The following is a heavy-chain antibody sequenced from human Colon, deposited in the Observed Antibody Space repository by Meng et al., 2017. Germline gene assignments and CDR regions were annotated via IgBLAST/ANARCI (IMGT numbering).Heavy chain of an antibody. V-gene: IGHV3-7*01. CDR1: EFTFSRYW. J-gene: IGHJ5*02. D-gene: IGHD6-19*01. CDR3: TRLGMAGTGNWFDP. Sequence: VKRLESGGGLVQPGGSLRLSCAASEFTFSRYWMTWVRQAPGKGLEWLAHINEEGTVKYYLDSLKGRFTISRDNAEKSLFLQMNGLRAEDTAVYFCTRLGMAGTGNWFDPWGQGTLVTVSS. CDR2: INEEGTVK.